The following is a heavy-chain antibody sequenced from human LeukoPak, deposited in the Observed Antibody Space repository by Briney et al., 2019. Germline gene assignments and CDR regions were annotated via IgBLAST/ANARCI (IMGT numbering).Heavy chain of an antibody. D-gene: IGHD6-19*01. V-gene: IGHV3-7*01. J-gene: IGHJ4*02. CDR1: GFPFSSYW. Sequence: SLRLSCVVSGFPFSSYWMSWVRQAPGKGLEWVANIKPDGSGKFYVDSVKGRFTVSRDNAKNSLYLQLSSLRAEDTAVYYCARWTEYNSGWALDYWGQGALVTVSS. CDR2: IKPDGSGK. CDR3: ARWTEYNSGWALDY.